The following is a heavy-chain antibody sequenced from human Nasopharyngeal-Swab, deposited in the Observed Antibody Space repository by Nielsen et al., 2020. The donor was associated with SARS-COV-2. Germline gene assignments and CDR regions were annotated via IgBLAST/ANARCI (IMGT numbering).Heavy chain of an antibody. CDR3: ARMNYYFYYGMDV. Sequence: GGSLRLSCAAFGFTFSRFWMTWVRQAPGKGLEWVAYLKQDGSEEYYVDSVKGRFTISRDNAKNSLYLQMSSLRAEDTAVYYCARMNYYFYYGMDVWGQGTTVTVSS. V-gene: IGHV3-7*01. J-gene: IGHJ6*02. CDR2: LKQDGSEE. CDR1: GFTFSRFW.